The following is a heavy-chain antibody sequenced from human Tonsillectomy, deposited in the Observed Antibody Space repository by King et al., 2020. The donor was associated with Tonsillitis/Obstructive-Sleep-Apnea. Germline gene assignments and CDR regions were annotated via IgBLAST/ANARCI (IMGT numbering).Heavy chain of an antibody. CDR3: ARIGIAAPEGWFDP. D-gene: IGHD6-13*01. CDR2: IDPSDFYT. V-gene: IGHV5-10-1*03. Sequence: ELQLVQSGAEVKKPGESLRISCKGSGYSFPSYWISWVRQMPGKGLEWMGGIDPSDFYTKYSPSFQGHVTISADNSISTAYLQWSSLKASDSAMYYCARIGIAAPEGWFDPWGQGTLVTVSS. J-gene: IGHJ5*02. CDR1: GYSFPSYW.